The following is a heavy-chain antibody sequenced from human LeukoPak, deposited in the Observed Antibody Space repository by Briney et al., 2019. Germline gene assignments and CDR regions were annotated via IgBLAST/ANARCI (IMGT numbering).Heavy chain of an antibody. CDR2: ISYTGIT. CDR1: GGSIGGYS. CDR3: ARRLYSSGWSYWFDS. V-gene: IGHV4-59*01. Sequence: PETLSLTSSVSGGSIGGYSWTCVRQPPGKRLEYIGYISYTGITYYNTSLMSRVTIPVATSKNQFSLKLASVTAADTAVYYCARRLYSSGWSYWFDSWGQGTLVTVSS. D-gene: IGHD6-19*01. J-gene: IGHJ5*01.